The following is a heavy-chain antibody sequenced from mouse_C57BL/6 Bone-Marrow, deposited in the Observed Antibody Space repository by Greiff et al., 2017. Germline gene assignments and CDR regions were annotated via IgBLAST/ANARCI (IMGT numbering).Heavy chain of an antibody. V-gene: IGHV1-42*01. CDR1: GYSFTGYY. D-gene: IGHD1-1*01. CDR3: ASSPFYYGFAY. J-gene: IGHJ3*01. CDR2: INPSTGGT. Sequence: VQLQQSGPELVKPGASVKISCKASGYSFTGYYMNWVKQSPEKSLEWIGEINPSTGGTTYNQKFKAKATLTVDKSSSTAYMQLKSLTSEDSAVYYCASSPFYYGFAYWGQGTLVTVSA.